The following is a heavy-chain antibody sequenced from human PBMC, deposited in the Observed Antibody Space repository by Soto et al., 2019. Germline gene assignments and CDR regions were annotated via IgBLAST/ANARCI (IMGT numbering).Heavy chain of an antibody. J-gene: IGHJ4*02. CDR3: ARISGRFGASHFDF. D-gene: IGHD3-10*01. Sequence: QVTLKESGPVLVQATETLTLSCKVSGFSLTNVQKGVAWIRQPPGKALEWLAHILSDVEQSYKSSLKKRLTISQDTFKRQVVLVMTNVEPVDTATYYCARISGRFGASHFDFWGQGSSVIVSS. CDR1: GFSLTNVQKG. CDR2: ILSDVEQ. V-gene: IGHV2-26*01.